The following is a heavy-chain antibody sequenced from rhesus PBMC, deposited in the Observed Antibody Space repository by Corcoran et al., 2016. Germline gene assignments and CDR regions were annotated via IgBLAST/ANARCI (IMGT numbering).Heavy chain of an antibody. CDR3: ARGYYSVNSWDV. Sequence: QVQLQESGPGLVKPSETLSLTCAVSGGSIPDNFWWTWIRQPPGKGLEWIGYIYGSSTATNYNPSLKSRVTTSKDTYQNQFSLKLKSATAADTAVYYCARGYYSVNSWDVWGRGVLVTVSS. CDR2: IYGSSTAT. J-gene: IGHJ5-2*02. CDR1: GGSIPDNFW. V-gene: IGHV4S10*01. D-gene: IGHD3-16*01.